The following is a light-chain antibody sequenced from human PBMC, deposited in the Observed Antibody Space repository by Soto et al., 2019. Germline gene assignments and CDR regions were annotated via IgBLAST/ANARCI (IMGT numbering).Light chain of an antibody. CDR3: QQYYIIPNT. Sequence: DIVMTQSPDSLAVSLGERATINCKSSQSVLHSSNNKNYLAWYQQKPGQPPKLLIYWASTRESGVPDRFSGRGSGTDFTLTISSLQAEDVAVYHCQQYYIIPNTFGQGTKLEIK. J-gene: IGKJ2*01. V-gene: IGKV4-1*01. CDR2: WAS. CDR1: QSVLHSSNNKNY.